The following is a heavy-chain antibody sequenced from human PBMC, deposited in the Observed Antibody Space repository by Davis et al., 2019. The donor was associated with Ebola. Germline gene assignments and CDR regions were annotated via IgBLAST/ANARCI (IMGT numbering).Heavy chain of an antibody. CDR3: ARHPLPLWFGELLSREGWFDP. Sequence: SETLSLTCTVSGGSLRNYHWTWIRQPPGKGLEWIGYIYYTGRTNYNPSLKSRVTLSLDRSKNQFSLKLSSVTAADTAVYYCARHPLPLWFGELLSREGWFDPWGQGTLVTVSS. J-gene: IGHJ5*02. D-gene: IGHD3-10*01. CDR2: IYYTGRT. V-gene: IGHV4-59*12. CDR1: GGSLRNYH.